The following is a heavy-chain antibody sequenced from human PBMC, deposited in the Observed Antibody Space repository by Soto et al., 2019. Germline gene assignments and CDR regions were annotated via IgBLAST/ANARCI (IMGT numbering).Heavy chain of an antibody. D-gene: IGHD3-3*01. V-gene: IGHV3-72*01. J-gene: IGHJ4*02. CDR3: ARPSGGRIRYLEPFDY. CDR2: SRDKAQGYST. CDR1: GFTLSDHY. Sequence: EVQLVESGGDLVQPGGSLRLSCASSGFTLSDHYIHWVRQAPGKGLEWVGRSRDKAQGYSTAYAASVKGRFTTSRDESKNSVYLQMNSLKTEDTAVYYCARPSGGRIRYLEPFDYWGQGT.